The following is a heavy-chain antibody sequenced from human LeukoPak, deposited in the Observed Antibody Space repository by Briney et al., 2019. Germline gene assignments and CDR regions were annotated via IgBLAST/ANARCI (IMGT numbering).Heavy chain of an antibody. Sequence: GASVKVSCKASGYTFTGYYMHWVRQAPGQGLEWMGWINPNSGGTNYAQKFQGRVTMTRDTSISTAYMQLSSLRSGDTAVYYCARGSRTDYYDSSGYYLWYFDPWGRGTQVTVSS. V-gene: IGHV1-2*02. CDR1: GYTFTGYY. CDR2: INPNSGGT. CDR3: ARGSRTDYYDSSGYYLWYFDP. D-gene: IGHD3-22*01. J-gene: IGHJ2*01.